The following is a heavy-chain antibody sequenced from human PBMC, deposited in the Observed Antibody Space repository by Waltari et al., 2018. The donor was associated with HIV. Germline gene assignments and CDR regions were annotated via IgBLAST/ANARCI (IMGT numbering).Heavy chain of an antibody. J-gene: IGHJ5*02. Sequence: EVQLVESGGGLVQPGGSLRLSCAASGFTFRSYWMSWVRQAPGKGLGWVANIKQDGSEKYYVYSMKGRFTISRDNAKNSLYLQINSLRAEDTAVYYCAGRSPARRLNWFDPWGQGTLVIVSS. CDR2: IKQDGSEK. CDR1: GFTFRSYW. D-gene: IGHD2-8*01. V-gene: IGHV3-7*01. CDR3: AGRSPARRLNWFDP.